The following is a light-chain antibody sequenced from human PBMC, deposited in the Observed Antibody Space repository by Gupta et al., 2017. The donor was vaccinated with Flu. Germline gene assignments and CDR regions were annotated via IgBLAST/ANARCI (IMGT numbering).Light chain of an antibody. V-gene: IGLV4-60*03. CDR3: ANSTRNTVF. CDR2: LECSGSY. J-gene: IGLJ1*01. CDR1: SGHSSYI. Sequence: LAQSSSAPPSLGSAVKLTCTLRSGHSSYITAWHQQQRGKAPRSLRKLECSGSYNTGSGVPDFFCGASSGAARYITISNLQSEEDSYYYYANSTRNTVFFGTGTKVTVL.